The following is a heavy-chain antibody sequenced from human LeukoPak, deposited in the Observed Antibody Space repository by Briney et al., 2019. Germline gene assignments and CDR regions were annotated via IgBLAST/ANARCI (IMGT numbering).Heavy chain of an antibody. CDR1: GFSFGDYA. CDR2: IRSKAYGGTT. V-gene: IGHV3-49*03. D-gene: IGHD1-14*01. J-gene: IGHJ4*02. CDR3: ARRRFFDY. Sequence: GGSLRLSCTASGFSFGDYAMSWFRQAPGKGLEWVGSIRSKAYGGTTQYAASVKGRFTISRDDSMSIAYLQMNSLKTEDTALYFCARRRFFDYWGQGTLVTVSS.